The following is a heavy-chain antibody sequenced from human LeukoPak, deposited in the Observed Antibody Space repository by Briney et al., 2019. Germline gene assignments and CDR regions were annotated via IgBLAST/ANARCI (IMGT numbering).Heavy chain of an antibody. CDR1: GGSISSYY. CDR3: ARAVWGRDYHYYGMDV. V-gene: IGHV4-59*01. Sequence: SSETLSLTCTVSGGSISSYYWSWIRQPPGKGLEWIGYIYYSGSTNYNPSLKSRVTISVDTSKNQFSLKLSSVTAADTAVYYCARAVWGRDYHYYGMDVWGQGTTVTVSS. D-gene: IGHD3-16*01. CDR2: IYYSGST. J-gene: IGHJ6*02.